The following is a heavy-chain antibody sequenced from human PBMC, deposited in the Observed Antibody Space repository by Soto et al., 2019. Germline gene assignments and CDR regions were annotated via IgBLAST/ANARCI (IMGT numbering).Heavy chain of an antibody. J-gene: IGHJ5*02. V-gene: IGHV2-70*01. Sequence: KSGPTLSHPTQTLTLTCTFSGFSLSTSGMCVSWIRQPPGKALEWLALIDWDDDKYYSTSLKTRLTISKDTSKNQVVLTMTNMDPVDTATYYCARIHLGSDWFDPWGQGTLVTVSS. D-gene: IGHD3-10*01. CDR1: GFSLSTSGMC. CDR2: IDWDDDK. CDR3: ARIHLGSDWFDP.